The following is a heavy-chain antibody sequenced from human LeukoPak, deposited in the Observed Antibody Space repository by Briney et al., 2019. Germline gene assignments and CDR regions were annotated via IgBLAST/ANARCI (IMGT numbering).Heavy chain of an antibody. J-gene: IGHJ6*03. Sequence: GGSLRLSCAASGFTFSSYAMTWVRQAPGKGLEWVSAISGSAYSTYYADSVKGRFTISRDNSKNMLYLQMDSLRAEDTAIYYCVRKVYYYMDVWGKGTTVTVSS. V-gene: IGHV3-23*01. CDR1: GFTFSSYA. CDR2: ISGSAYST. CDR3: VRKVYYYMDV.